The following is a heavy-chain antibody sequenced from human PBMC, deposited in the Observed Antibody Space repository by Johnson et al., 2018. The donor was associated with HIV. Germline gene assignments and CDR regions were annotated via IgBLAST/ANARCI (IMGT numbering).Heavy chain of an antibody. J-gene: IGHJ3*02. CDR3: AKPPSMGADAFDI. D-gene: IGHD3-16*01. CDR1: GFTFSSYA. Sequence: VQLVESGGGVVQPGRSLRLSCAAFGFTFSSYAMSWVRQAPGKGLEWVPAISGSGGSTYYAASVKGRFTISRDNSKNTVYLQMHSLGAEDTAVYYCAKPPSMGADAFDIWGQGTMVTVSS. CDR2: ISGSGGST. V-gene: IGHV3-23*04.